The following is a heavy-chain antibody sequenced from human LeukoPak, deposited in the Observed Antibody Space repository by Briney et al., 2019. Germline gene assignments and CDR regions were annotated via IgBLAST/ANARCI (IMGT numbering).Heavy chain of an antibody. J-gene: IGHJ4*02. CDR2: INPSGGST. V-gene: IGHV1-46*01. CDR1: GYTVTSYY. Sequence: GASVKVSCKASGYTVTSYYMHWVRQAPGQGLEWMGIINPSGGSTSYAQKFQGRVTMTRYMSTSTVYMELSSLRSADTAVYYCARGDRATVTLYWGQGTLVTVST. CDR3: ARGDRATVTLY. D-gene: IGHD4-17*01.